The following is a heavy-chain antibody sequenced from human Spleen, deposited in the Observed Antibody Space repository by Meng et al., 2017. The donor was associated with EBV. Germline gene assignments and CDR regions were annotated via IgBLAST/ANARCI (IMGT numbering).Heavy chain of an antibody. CDR3: ARDQGVASAIDF. CDR1: VYTFTSPD. V-gene: IGHV1-18*01. D-gene: IGHD2-21*01. J-gene: IGHJ4*02. CDR2: VRGYNGHT. Sequence: VRRVQSGTEVKEPGASVKASCKASVYTFTSPDIIWVRQAPGQGLEWVGRVRGYNGHTSYAEKFQGRVSMTTDTSTSTAYMELRSLRSDDTAVYYCARDQGVASAIDFWGQGTLVTVSS.